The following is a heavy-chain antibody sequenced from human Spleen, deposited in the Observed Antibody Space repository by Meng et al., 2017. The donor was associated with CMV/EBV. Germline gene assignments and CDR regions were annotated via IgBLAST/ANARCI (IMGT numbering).Heavy chain of an antibody. J-gene: IGHJ4*02. CDR2: IYHSGST. CDR1: GGSILSSNL. V-gene: IGHV4-4*02. CDR3: ARIERRRILKYCGSDCSTTDY. D-gene: IGHD2-21*02. Sequence: QVQLQESGPGLVKPSGTRSLNCAVSGGSILSSNLWTWVRQFPGKGLEWIGEIYHSGSTNYNPSLKSRVTISVDKFKNQFSLKLGSVTAADTAVYYCARIERRRILKYCGSDCSTTDYWGQGTLVTVSS.